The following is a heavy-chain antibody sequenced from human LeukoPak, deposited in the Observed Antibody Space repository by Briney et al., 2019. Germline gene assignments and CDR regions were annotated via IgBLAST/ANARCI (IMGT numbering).Heavy chain of an antibody. D-gene: IGHD4-23*01. CDR1: GFTFNNFG. Sequence: GGSLRLSCAASGFTFNNFGMHWVRQAPGKGLEWVAFIGFEGLHKYYADSVKGGFTISKDNSKATLYLQMNSLRPEDTAVYYCAKDLHGGYSSDYWGRGTLVTVSS. V-gene: IGHV3-30*02. CDR3: AKDLHGGYSSDY. J-gene: IGHJ4*02. CDR2: IGFEGLHK.